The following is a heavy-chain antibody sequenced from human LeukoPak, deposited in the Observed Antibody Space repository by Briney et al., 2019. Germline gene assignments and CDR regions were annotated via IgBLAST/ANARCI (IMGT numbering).Heavy chain of an antibody. CDR2: IYYSGST. J-gene: IGHJ4*02. V-gene: IGHV4-39*07. Sequence: PSETLSLTCTVSGGSISSSSYYWGWIRQPPGKGLEWIGSIYYSGSTYYNPSLKSRVTISVDTSKNQFSLKLSSVTAADTAVYYCARVRTVNRFDYWGQGTLVTVSS. CDR3: ARVRTVNRFDY. D-gene: IGHD1-14*01. CDR1: GGSISSSSYY.